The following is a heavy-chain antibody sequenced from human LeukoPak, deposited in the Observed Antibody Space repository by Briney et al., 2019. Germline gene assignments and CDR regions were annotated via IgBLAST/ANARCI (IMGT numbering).Heavy chain of an antibody. V-gene: IGHV1-69*13. Sequence: GASVKVSCKASGGTFSSYAISWLRQAPGQGLEWMGGIIPIFGTANYAQKFQGRVTITADESTSTAYMELSSLRSEDTAVYYCARVLDSSSWYSDYWGQGTLVTVSS. CDR1: GGTFSSYA. CDR3: ARVLDSSSWYSDY. J-gene: IGHJ4*02. D-gene: IGHD6-13*01. CDR2: IIPIFGTA.